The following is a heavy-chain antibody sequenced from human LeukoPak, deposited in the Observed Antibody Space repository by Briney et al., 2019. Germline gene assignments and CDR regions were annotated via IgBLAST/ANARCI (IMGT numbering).Heavy chain of an antibody. CDR3: ARGSTVTSIWSYYFDY. J-gene: IGHJ4*02. CDR2: INHNGNT. D-gene: IGHD4-17*01. Sequence: PSETLSLTCAVSGGSLSSYYWSWIRQPPGKGLEWIGEINHNGNTYYNPSLKSRVTISVDASNNHFSLNLTSVTAADTAVYYCARGSTVTSIWSYYFDYWSQGTLVTVSS. CDR1: GGSLSSYY. V-gene: IGHV4-34*01.